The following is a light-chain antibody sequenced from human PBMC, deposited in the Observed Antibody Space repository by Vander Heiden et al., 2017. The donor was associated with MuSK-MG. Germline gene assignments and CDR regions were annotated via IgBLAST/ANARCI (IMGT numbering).Light chain of an antibody. CDR3: QQYDNLPYT. J-gene: IGKJ2*01. CDR2: DAS. CDR1: QDIDNY. V-gene: IGKV1-33*01. Sequence: DIQLTQSPSSLTASVGDTVTITCQASQDIDNYLNWYQQKPGKAPKLLIYDASNLETGVPSRFGGSGSGPDFTLITSSLQPEDTATYFCQQYDNLPYTFGQGTKLEIK.